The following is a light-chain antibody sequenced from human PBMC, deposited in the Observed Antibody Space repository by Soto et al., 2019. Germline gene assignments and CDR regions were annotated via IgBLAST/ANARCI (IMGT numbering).Light chain of an antibody. CDR2: GNS. CDR1: SSNIGAGYD. Sequence: QSVLTQPPSVSGAPGQRVTISCTGSSSNIGAGYDVHWYQQLPGTAPNLLIYGNSNRPSGVPDRFSGSKSGTSASLAITGLQAEDEADYYCQSYDSSLSGSVFGNGTKVTV. CDR3: QSYDSSLSGSV. J-gene: IGLJ1*01. V-gene: IGLV1-40*01.